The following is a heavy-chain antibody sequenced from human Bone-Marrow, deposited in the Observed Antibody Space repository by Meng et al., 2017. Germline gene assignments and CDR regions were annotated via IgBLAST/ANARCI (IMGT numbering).Heavy chain of an antibody. J-gene: IGHJ5*02. CDR1: GYTFTGYY. CDR3: ARVSVRGVIRWFDP. CDR2: INPNSGGT. V-gene: IGHV1-2*06. Sequence: VRVVQSGAEGKKPGASVKVSCKASGYTFTGYYMHWVRQAPGQGLEWMGRINPNSGGTNYAQKFQGRVTMTRDTSISTAYMELSRLRSDDTAVYYCARVSVRGVIRWFDPWGQGTLVTVSS. D-gene: IGHD3-10*01.